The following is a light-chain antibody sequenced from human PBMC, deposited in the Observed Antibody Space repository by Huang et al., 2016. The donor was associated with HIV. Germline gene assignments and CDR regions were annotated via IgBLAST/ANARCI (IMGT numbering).Light chain of an antibody. CDR3: QQYNKWPRT. CDR2: VAS. V-gene: IGKV3-15*01. J-gene: IGKJ1*01. CDR1: QSVSSN. Sequence: EIVMTQSPATLSVSPGERATLSCRASQSVSSNLAWYQQKPGQAPRLLIYVASTRATGIPARFSGSGSGTEFTLTISSLQSEDCAVYYCQQYNKWPRTFGQGTKVEIK.